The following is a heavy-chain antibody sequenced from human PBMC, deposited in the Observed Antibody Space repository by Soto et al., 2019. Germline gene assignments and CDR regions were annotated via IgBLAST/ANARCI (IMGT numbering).Heavy chain of an antibody. J-gene: IGHJ4*02. CDR2: IYYSGST. Sequence: SETLSLTCTVSVGSIISCFYYWGWIRQHPGKGLEWIGYIYYSGSTYYNPSLKSRVTISVDTSKNQFSLKLSSVTAADTAVYYCAKSMIVVAPLLYWGQGTLVTVSS. D-gene: IGHD3-22*01. CDR3: AKSMIVVAPLLY. V-gene: IGHV4-31*03. CDR1: VGSIISCFYY.